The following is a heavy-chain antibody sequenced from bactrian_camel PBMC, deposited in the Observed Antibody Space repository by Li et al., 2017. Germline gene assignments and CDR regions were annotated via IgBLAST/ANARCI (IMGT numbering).Heavy chain of an antibody. J-gene: IGHJ6*01. CDR3: AATLVRGCIATMSDLSVDVGY. V-gene: IGHV3S1*01. CDR1: QYSSNGFC. D-gene: IGHD4*01. CDR2: INSGGGTT. Sequence: HVQLVESGGGSVHSGGSLILECRLTFSQYSSNGFCMAWFRQAPGKGLEWVSAINSGGGTTYYADSVKGRFTISRDNAKNTLYLQLNSLTTEDTAMYYCAATLVRGCIATMSDLSVDVGYWGQGTQVTVS.